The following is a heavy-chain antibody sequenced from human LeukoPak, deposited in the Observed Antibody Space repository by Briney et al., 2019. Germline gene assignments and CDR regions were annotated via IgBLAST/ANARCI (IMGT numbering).Heavy chain of an antibody. Sequence: SETLSLTCTVYGGSCDDYYCSWIRQPPGKGLEWLGEIHPSGIFYYNSSLVSRVTISIDTSKSQFSLRLTSVTAADTAFYYCARGRDRSKAGDHWGQGSLVTVSS. CDR1: GGSCDDYY. J-gene: IGHJ4*02. CDR2: IHPSGIF. V-gene: IGHV4-34*01. CDR3: ARGRDRSKAGDH.